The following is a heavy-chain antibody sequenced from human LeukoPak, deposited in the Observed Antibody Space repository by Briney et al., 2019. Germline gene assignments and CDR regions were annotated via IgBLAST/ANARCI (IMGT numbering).Heavy chain of an antibody. V-gene: IGHV1-18*04. J-gene: IGHJ4*02. CDR1: GYTFTGYG. CDR2: ISAYNGNT. Sequence: ASVKVSCKASGYTFTGYGISWVRQAPGQGLEWMGWISAYNGNTNYAQKLQGRVTMTTDTSTSTAYMELRSLRSDDTAVYYCARDEETEDIVVVPAASDYWGQGTLVTVSS. D-gene: IGHD2-2*01. CDR3: ARDEETEDIVVVPAASDY.